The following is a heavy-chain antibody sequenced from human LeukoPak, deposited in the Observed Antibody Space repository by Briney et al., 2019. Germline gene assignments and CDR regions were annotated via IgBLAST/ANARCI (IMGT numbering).Heavy chain of an antibody. V-gene: IGHV3-23*01. D-gene: IGHD5-12*01. Sequence: GGSLRLSCAVSGFTFSNAWMSWVRQAPGKGLEWVSTISGINKSTYYADSVKGRFTISRDNSKNTLHLQTDSMRAEDTAVYYCAKGGSAYETDYWGQGTLVTVSS. CDR2: ISGINKST. J-gene: IGHJ4*02. CDR1: GFTFSNAW. CDR3: AKGGSAYETDY.